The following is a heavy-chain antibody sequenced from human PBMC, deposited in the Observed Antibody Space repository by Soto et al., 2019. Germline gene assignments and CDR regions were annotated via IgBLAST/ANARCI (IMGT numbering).Heavy chain of an antibody. V-gene: IGHV4-59*01. CDR3: ARGARYFDGYYYMDV. Sequence: SETLSLTCTVSGGSISSYYWSWIRQPPGKGLEWIGYIYYSGSTNYNPSLKSRVTISVDTSKNQFSLKLGSVTAADTAVYYCARGARYFDGYYYMDVWGKGTTVTVSS. J-gene: IGHJ6*03. CDR1: GGSISSYY. D-gene: IGHD3-9*01. CDR2: IYYSGST.